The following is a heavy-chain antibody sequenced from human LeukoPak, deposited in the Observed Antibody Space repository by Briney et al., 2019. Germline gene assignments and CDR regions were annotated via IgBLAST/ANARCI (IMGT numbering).Heavy chain of an antibody. CDR2: TYYRSKWYN. Sequence: SQTLSLTCVISGDSVSNNSAAWNWIRQSPSRGLEWLGRTYYRSKWYNDYAVSVKSRITINPDTSKNQFSLQLNSVTPEDTAVYYCVRDGATSSWHFDFWGRGTLVTVSS. CDR3: VRDGATSSWHFDF. D-gene: IGHD3-10*01. CDR1: GDSVSNNSAA. V-gene: IGHV6-1*01. J-gene: IGHJ2*01.